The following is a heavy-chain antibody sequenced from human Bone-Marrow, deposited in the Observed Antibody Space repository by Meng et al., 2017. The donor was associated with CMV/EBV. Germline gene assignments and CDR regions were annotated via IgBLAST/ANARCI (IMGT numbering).Heavy chain of an antibody. Sequence: RGSLRLSCAASGFTFSSYAMSWVRQAPGKGLEWVSAISGSGGSTYYADSVKGRFTISRDNSKNTLYLQMNSLRAEDTAGYYCAKWRGYSFQDYFDYWGQGTLVTVSS. J-gene: IGHJ4*02. D-gene: IGHD5-18*01. CDR3: AKWRGYSFQDYFDY. CDR1: GFTFSSYA. V-gene: IGHV3-23*01. CDR2: ISGSGGST.